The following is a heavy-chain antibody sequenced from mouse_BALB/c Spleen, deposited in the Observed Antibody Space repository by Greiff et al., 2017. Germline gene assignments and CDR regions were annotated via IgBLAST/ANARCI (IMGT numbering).Heavy chain of an antibody. D-gene: IGHD2-3*01. CDR3: ARSGYLYAMDY. Sequence: EESGPGLVKPSQSLSLTCSVTGYSITSGYYWNWIRQFPGNKLEWMGYISYDGSNNYNPSLKNRISITRDTSKNQFFLKLNSVTTEDTATYYCARSGYLYAMDYWGQGTSVTVSS. V-gene: IGHV3-6*02. CDR2: ISYDGSN. CDR1: GYSITSGYY. J-gene: IGHJ4*01.